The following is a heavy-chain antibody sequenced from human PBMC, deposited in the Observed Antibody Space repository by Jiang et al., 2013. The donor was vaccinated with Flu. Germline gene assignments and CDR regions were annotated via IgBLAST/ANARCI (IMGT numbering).Heavy chain of an antibody. CDR3: AREVGVTMVREGWFDP. V-gene: IGHV3-7*03. CDR1: GFTFSSYW. J-gene: IGHJ5*02. CDR2: IKQDGSEK. D-gene: IGHD3-10*01. Sequence: QLLESGGGLVQPGGSLRLSCAASGFTFSSYWMSWVRQAPGKGLEWVANIKQDGSEKYYVDSVKGRFTISRDNAKNSLYLQMNSLRAEDTAVYYCAREVGVTMVREGWFDPWGQGTLVTVSS.